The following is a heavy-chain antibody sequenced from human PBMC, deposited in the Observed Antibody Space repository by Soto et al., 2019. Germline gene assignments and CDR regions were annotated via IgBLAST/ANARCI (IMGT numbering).Heavy chain of an antibody. CDR3: ARQRTTVVTQAYFDN. J-gene: IGHJ4*02. CDR2: ISXSGLT. Sequence: PSEPISLTCIVSGESISRSSYYWGCIGKPAGQGWERIGCISXSGLTYHNPSLKSLVSISIDTAKNQFSMKLSSLTATDTDVYYCARQRTTVVTQAYFDNWGQGSLVTVSS. D-gene: IGHD2-21*02. V-gene: IGHV4-39*01. CDR1: GESISRSSYY.